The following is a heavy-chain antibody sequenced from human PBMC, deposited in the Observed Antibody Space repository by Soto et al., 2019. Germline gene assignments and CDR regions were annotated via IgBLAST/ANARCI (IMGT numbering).Heavy chain of an antibody. Sequence: ASVKVSCKASGGTFSSYAISWVRQAPGQGPEWMGGIIPIFGTANYAQKFQGRVTITADESTSTAYMELSSLRSEDTAVYYCATHLPLWFGELSFDYWGQGTLVTVSS. CDR3: ATHLPLWFGELSFDY. CDR1: GGTFSSYA. V-gene: IGHV1-69*13. J-gene: IGHJ4*02. D-gene: IGHD3-10*01. CDR2: IIPIFGTA.